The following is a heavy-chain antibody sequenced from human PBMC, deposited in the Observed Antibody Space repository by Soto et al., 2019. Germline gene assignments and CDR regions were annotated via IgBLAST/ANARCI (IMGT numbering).Heavy chain of an antibody. Sequence: QSQTLSLTCAISGDSVSSNSAAWNWIRQSPSRGLEWLGRTYYRSKWYNDYAVSVKSRITINPDTSKNQFSLQLNSVTPEDTAVYYCARDTAGGYSGYDETDSTPIFDYWGQGTLVTVSS. V-gene: IGHV6-1*01. CDR2: TYYRSKWYN. CDR1: GDSVSSNSAA. D-gene: IGHD5-12*01. J-gene: IGHJ4*02. CDR3: ARDTAGGYSGYDETDSTPIFDY.